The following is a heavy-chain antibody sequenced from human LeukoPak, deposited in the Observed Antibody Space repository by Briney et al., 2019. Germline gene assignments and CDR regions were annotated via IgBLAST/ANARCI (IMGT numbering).Heavy chain of an antibody. CDR3: ARQTQYYDILTGYYPNYFDY. CDR1: GGSISSYY. V-gene: IGHV4-59*08. J-gene: IGHJ4*02. CDR2: IYYSGST. Sequence: SETLSLTCTVSGGSISSYYWSWIRQPPGKGLEWIGYIYYSGSTNYNPSLKSRVTISVDTSKNQFSLKLSSVTAADTAVYYCARQTQYYDILTGYYPNYFDYWGQGTQVTVSS. D-gene: IGHD3-9*01.